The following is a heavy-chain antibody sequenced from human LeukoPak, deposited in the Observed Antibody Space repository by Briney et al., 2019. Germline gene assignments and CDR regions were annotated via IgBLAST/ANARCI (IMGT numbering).Heavy chain of an antibody. CDR3: ARDYHCSGGGCYDDAFDI. V-gene: IGHV3-30*01. Sequence: GGSLRLSCAASGFTFSTYAIHWVRQAPGKGLDWVALISHDDRNKYYADSVKGRFTISRDSSKNTLYLQMNSLRAEDTAVYYCARDYHCSGGGCYDDAFDIWGQGTMVTVSS. CDR1: GFTFSTYA. J-gene: IGHJ3*02. CDR2: ISHDDRNK. D-gene: IGHD2-15*01.